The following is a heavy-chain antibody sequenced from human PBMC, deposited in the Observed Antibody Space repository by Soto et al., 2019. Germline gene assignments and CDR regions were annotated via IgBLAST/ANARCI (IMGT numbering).Heavy chain of an antibody. CDR3: ARGKVGMDV. Sequence: QVQLQQWGAGLLKPSETLSLTCAVYSGSFSGYHWSWIRQPPGKGLEWIGEINHSGSTNYNPSLKSRVTISVDTSKNQFSLKLSSVTAADTAVYYCARGKVGMDVWGQGTTVTVSS. V-gene: IGHV4-34*01. J-gene: IGHJ6*02. CDR2: INHSGST. CDR1: SGSFSGYH.